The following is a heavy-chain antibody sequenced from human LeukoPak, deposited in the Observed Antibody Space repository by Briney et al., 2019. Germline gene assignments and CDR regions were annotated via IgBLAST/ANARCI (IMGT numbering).Heavy chain of an antibody. CDR3: ARVEAGYYDAFDI. V-gene: IGHV3-48*03. CDR1: GFTFSSHD. Sequence: GGSLRLSCAASGFTFSSHDMNWVRQAPGKGLEWLSYISVGGSPIYYADSVRGRFTISRDNAKNSLYLKMNSLRAEDTAVYYCARVEAGYYDAFDIWGQGTMVTVSS. D-gene: IGHD1-26*01. CDR2: ISVGGSPI. J-gene: IGHJ3*02.